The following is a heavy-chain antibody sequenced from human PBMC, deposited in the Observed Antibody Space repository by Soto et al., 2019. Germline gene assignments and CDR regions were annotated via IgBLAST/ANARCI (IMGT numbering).Heavy chain of an antibody. D-gene: IGHD6-6*01. CDR3: ARDPRPSIAALIGGGFSYYYGMDV. V-gene: IGHV3-33*01. Sequence: SLRLSCAASGFTFSSYGMHWVRQAPGKGLEWVAVIWYDGSNKYYADSVKGRFTISRDNSKNTLYLQMNSLRAEDTAVYYCARDPRPSIAALIGGGFSYYYGMDVWGQGTTVTVSS. J-gene: IGHJ6*02. CDR2: IWYDGSNK. CDR1: GFTFSSYG.